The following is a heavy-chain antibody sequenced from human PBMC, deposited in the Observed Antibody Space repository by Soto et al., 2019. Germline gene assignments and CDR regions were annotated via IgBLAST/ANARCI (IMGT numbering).Heavy chain of an antibody. D-gene: IGHD3-16*01. J-gene: IGHJ6*02. CDR1: GFSLTTGGVG. CDR2: IYWNDDK. V-gene: IGHV2-5*01. CDR3: ALSGDGAYYYYVMDV. Sequence: SGPTLVNPTQTLTLTCTFSGFSLTTGGVGVGWIRQPPGKALEWLALIYWNDDKRYTPSLKSRLTITKDTSKNQVVLTMTNMDPVDTATYYCALSGDGAYYYYVMDVWGQGTTVTVSS.